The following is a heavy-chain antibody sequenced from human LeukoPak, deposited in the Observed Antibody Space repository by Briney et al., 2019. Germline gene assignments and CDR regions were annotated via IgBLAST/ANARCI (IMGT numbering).Heavy chain of an antibody. CDR2: IKQDGSEK. V-gene: IGHV3-7*01. CDR1: GFTFYSNW. D-gene: IGHD3-22*01. J-gene: IGHJ4*03. Sequence: PGGSLRLSCVASGFTFYSNWMSWVRQAPGKGLEWVANIKQDGSEKYYVDSVKGRFTISRDNAKNSVSLQMNSLRVEDTAVYYCARDKYYDRYFDSCGHGTLVTVSS. CDR3: ARDKYYDRYFDS.